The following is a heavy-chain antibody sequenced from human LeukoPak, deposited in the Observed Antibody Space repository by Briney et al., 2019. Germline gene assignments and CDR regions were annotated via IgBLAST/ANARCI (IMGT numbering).Heavy chain of an antibody. CDR3: AKDLQPLAN. D-gene: IGHD1-1*01. Sequence: GGSLRLSCAASRFTFSNYGVNWVRQAPGKGLEWVSYINSRSSTIYYADSVRGRFTISRDNAKNSLYLQMNSLRAEDTAIYYCAKDLQPLANWGQGTLVTVSS. CDR1: RFTFSNYG. J-gene: IGHJ4*02. CDR2: INSRSSTI. V-gene: IGHV3-48*01.